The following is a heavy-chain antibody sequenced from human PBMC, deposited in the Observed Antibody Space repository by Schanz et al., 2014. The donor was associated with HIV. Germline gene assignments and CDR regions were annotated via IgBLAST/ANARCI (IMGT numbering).Heavy chain of an antibody. CDR2: ISSSSSTI. Sequence: VQLVESGGGVVQPGKSLRLSCAASGFTFTSYSMNWVRQAPGKGLEWVSYISSSSSTIYYADSVKGRFTISRDNAKNSLYLQMNSLRGEDTAVYYCVRETSSGVDYFDYWGQGTLVTVS. V-gene: IGHV3-48*01. J-gene: IGHJ4*02. CDR1: GFTFTSYS. D-gene: IGHD3-10*01. CDR3: VRETSSGVDYFDY.